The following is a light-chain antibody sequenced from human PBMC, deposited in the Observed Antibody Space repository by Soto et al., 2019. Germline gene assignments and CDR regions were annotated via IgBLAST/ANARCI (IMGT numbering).Light chain of an antibody. CDR2: GAS. J-gene: IGKJ1*01. Sequence: EIVMTQSPATLSVSPGERATLPCRASQSVSSNLAWYQQKPGQAPRLLIYGASTRATGIPARFSGSGSGTEFTLTISSLQSEDFAVYYCQQYDNLSWTFGQGTKVDIK. CDR3: QQYDNLSWT. CDR1: QSVSSN. V-gene: IGKV3-15*01.